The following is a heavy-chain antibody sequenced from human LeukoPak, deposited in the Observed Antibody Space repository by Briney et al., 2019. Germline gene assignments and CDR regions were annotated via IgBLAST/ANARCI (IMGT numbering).Heavy chain of an antibody. CDR1: GYSISSGYY. Sequence: PSETLSLTCTVSGYSISSGYYWGWIRQPPGKGLEWIGSIYHSGSTYYNPSLKSRVTISVDTSKNQFSLKLSSVTAADTAVYYCARDGHPVAVADTPFDYWGQGTLVTVSS. D-gene: IGHD6-19*01. J-gene: IGHJ4*02. V-gene: IGHV4-38-2*02. CDR2: IYHSGST. CDR3: ARDGHPVAVADTPFDY.